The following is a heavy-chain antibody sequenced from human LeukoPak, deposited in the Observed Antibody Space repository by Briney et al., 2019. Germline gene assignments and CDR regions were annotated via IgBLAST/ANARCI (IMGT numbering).Heavy chain of an antibody. Sequence: VASVKLSCKASGYTFTVYYMHWVRQAPAQGLEWVGWINPNSGGTNYAQKFQGWVTMTRDTSISTAYMELRRLRSADTAVYYCARPYYYGSGSYYNSGYYGMDVWGQGTTVTVPS. J-gene: IGHJ6*02. V-gene: IGHV1-2*04. CDR2: INPNSGGT. CDR3: ARPYYYGSGSYYNSGYYGMDV. CDR1: GYTFTVYY. D-gene: IGHD3-10*01.